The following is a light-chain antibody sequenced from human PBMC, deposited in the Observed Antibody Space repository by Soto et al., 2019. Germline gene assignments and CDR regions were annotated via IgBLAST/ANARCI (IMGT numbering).Light chain of an antibody. J-gene: IGKJ2*01. V-gene: IGKV3-20*01. Sequence: EIVLTQSPGILSLSPGERATLSCRASQSVSSSYLAWYQQKPGQAPRLLIYGASNRATGIPDRFSASGSGTDFTLTISRLEPEHFAVYYCQQYGSSPPYTFGQGTKLEIK. CDR3: QQYGSSPPYT. CDR2: GAS. CDR1: QSVSSSY.